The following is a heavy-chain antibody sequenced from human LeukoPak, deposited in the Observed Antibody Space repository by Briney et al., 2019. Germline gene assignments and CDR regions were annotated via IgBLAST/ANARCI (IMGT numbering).Heavy chain of an antibody. CDR3: ARITRSPPTPGVSLSFYYYDGMDV. CDR2: IIPILGIA. CDR1: GGTLSSYA. Sequence: GASVKVSWKASGGTLSSYAISWVRQAPGRGLEWKGRIIPILGIANYGQKMQGRVTITADKSTATAYVELSSLRSEDTAVYYCARITRSPPTPGVSLSFYYYDGMDVWGQGTTVTVSS. J-gene: IGHJ6*02. D-gene: IGHD7-27*01. V-gene: IGHV1-69*04.